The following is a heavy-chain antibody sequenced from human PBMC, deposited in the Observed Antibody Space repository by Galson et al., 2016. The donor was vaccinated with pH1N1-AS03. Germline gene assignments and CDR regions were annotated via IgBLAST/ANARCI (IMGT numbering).Heavy chain of an antibody. CDR1: GSTFRSYA. V-gene: IGHV3-30*07. CDR3: ARALTSLCGGDCCSSGMDV. J-gene: IGHJ6*02. Sequence: SLRLSCAASGSTFRSYAMHWVRQAPGKGLQWMAVISNDGSYKHYADSVKGRFTISRDNSKNTVNLQLNSLRADDTAVYYCARALTSLCGGDCCSSGMDVWGQGTTVTVSS. D-gene: IGHD2-21*01. CDR2: ISNDGSYK.